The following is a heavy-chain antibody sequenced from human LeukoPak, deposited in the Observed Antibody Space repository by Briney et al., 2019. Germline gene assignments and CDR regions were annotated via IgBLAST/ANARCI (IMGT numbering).Heavy chain of an antibody. CDR2: IWYDGSNK. Sequence: PGRSLRLSCAASGFTFSSYGMHWVRQAPGKGLEWVAVIWYDGSNKYYADSVKGRFTISRDNSKNTLYLQMNSLRAEDTAVYYCAKDRLPVVVVAATADYWGQGTLVTVSS. D-gene: IGHD2-15*01. J-gene: IGHJ4*02. CDR3: AKDRLPVVVVAATADY. V-gene: IGHV3-33*06. CDR1: GFTFSSYG.